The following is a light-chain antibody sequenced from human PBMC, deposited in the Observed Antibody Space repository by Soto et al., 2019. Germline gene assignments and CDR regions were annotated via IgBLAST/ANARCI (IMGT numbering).Light chain of an antibody. CDR1: STDIDDYIY. J-gene: IGLJ1*01. Sequence: QSALTQPASVSGSPGQSITISCTGTSTDIDDYIYVSWYQQNPGKAPKLIIYDVNNRPSGVSNRFSGSKSGNTASLTISGLQAADEADYYCSSYTSTSLYVFGTGTKLTVL. CDR3: SSYTSTSLYV. CDR2: DVN. V-gene: IGLV2-14*03.